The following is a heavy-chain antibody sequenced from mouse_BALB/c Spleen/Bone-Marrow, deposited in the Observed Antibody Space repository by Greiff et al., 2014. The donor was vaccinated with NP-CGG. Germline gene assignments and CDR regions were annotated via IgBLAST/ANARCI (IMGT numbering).Heavy chain of an antibody. CDR1: GYSFTSYY. CDR2: ISTSNGGT. V-gene: IGHV1S81*02. J-gene: IGHJ4*01. CDR3: TSSQRYFDH. Sequence: QVQLQQSGAGLVQPWPSVSLSCTASGYSFTSYYMCWVNQTPGQGLEWLGEISTSNGGTNFNEKFKSTATLTVDKNSNRAYMSLSSLSSEDSAVYYYTSSQRYFDHWGQGTSVTVSS. D-gene: IGHD1-1*01.